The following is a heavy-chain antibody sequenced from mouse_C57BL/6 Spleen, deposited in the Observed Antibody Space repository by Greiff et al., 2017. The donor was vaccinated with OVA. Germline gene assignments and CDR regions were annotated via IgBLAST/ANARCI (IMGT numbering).Heavy chain of an antibody. CDR2: ISYDGSN. V-gene: IGHV3-6*01. J-gene: IGHJ4*01. D-gene: IGHD2-3*01. CDR1: GYSITSGYY. CDR3: ARGGWTRAMDY. Sequence: EVQLQQSGPGLVKPSQSLSLTCSVTGYSITSGYYWNWIRQFPGNKLEWMGYISYDGSNNYNPSLKNRISITRDTSKNQFFLKLNSVTTEDTATYYCARGGWTRAMDYWGQGTSVTVSS.